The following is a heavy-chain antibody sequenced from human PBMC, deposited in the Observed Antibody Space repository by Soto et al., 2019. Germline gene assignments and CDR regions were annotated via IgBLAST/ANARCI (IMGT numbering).Heavy chain of an antibody. CDR2: IHYSGST. J-gene: IGHJ4*01. V-gene: IGHV4-31*03. D-gene: IGHD3-10*01. CDR3: ARVRGSGSYAAYYFDS. Sequence: TLSLPCTVSGGSISNGGYYWNWVRQHPGKGLEWTGYIHYSGSTWYNPSLGSRVTISVDTSKDQCSLKLRSVTAADTAVYYCARVRGSGSYAAYYFDSWGQGTMVTVSS. CDR1: GGSISNGGYY.